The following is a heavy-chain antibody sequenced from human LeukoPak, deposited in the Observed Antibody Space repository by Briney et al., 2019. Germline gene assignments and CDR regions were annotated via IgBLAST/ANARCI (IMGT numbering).Heavy chain of an antibody. Sequence: GGSLRLSCAASGFTFSSYWMSWVRQAPGKGLEWVANIKQDGSEKYYVDSVRGRFTISRDNVKNSLYLQMNSLRAEDTAVYYCASSGQWLVRYYFDYWGQGTLVTVSS. CDR2: IKQDGSEK. J-gene: IGHJ4*02. V-gene: IGHV3-7*01. CDR1: GFTFSSYW. CDR3: ASSGQWLVRYYFDY. D-gene: IGHD6-19*01.